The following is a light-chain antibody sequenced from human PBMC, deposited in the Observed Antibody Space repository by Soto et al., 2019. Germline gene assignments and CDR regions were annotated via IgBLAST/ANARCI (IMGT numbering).Light chain of an antibody. V-gene: IGKV3-15*01. CDR3: QQYHIWPPWT. J-gene: IGKJ1*01. CDR2: GAS. Sequence: EIVMTQSPATLSVSPGESVTLSCRASQSISGNLAWYQQKPGQAPRLLMYGASTRADGIPARFTGSGSGTEFTLTISSLQSEDFAVYYCQQYHIWPPWTSGQGTKVDIK. CDR1: QSISGN.